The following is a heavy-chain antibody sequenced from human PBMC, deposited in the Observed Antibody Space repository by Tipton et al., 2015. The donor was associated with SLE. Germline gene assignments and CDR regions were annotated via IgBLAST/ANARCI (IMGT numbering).Heavy chain of an antibody. CDR3: ARVRYYYDSSAYTN. CDR1: GGSFSGYY. Sequence: TLSLTCAVYGGSFSGYYWSWIRQPPGKGLEWIGEINHSGSTNYNPSLKSRVTISVDTSKNQFSLKLSSVTAADTAVYYCARVRYYYDSSAYTNWGRGTLVTVSS. J-gene: IGHJ4*02. CDR2: INHSGST. D-gene: IGHD3-22*01. V-gene: IGHV4-34*01.